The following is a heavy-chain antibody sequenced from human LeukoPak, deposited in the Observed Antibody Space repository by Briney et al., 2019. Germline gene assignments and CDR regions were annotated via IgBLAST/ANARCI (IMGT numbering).Heavy chain of an antibody. Sequence: ASVKVSCKASGYTFTSYDINWVRQATGQGLEWMGWMNPNSGNTGYAQKFQGRVTMTRNTSISTAYMELSSLRSEDTAVYYCARGYCSGGSCRDSTSGDSFDYWGQGTLVTVSS. V-gene: IGHV1-8*01. CDR2: MNPNSGNT. D-gene: IGHD2-15*01. CDR3: ARGYCSGGSCRDSTSGDSFDY. J-gene: IGHJ4*02. CDR1: GYTFTSYD.